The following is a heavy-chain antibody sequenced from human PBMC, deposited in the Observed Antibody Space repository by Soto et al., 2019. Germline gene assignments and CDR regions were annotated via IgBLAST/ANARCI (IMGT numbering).Heavy chain of an antibody. D-gene: IGHD3-10*01. CDR3: ARGSGSYSPYYYYYYMDV. CDR2: IYYRGST. J-gene: IGHJ6*03. CDR1: GGSISSYY. V-gene: IGHV4-59*01. Sequence: QVQLQESGPGLVKPSETLSLTCTVSGGSISSYYWSWIRQPPGKGLEWIGYIYYRGSTNYNPSLKSRVTISVDTSKNQFALKLSSVTAADTAVYYCARGSGSYSPYYYYYYMDVWGKGTTVTVSS.